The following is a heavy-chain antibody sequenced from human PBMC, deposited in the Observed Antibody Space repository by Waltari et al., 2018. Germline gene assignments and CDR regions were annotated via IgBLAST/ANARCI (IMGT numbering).Heavy chain of an antibody. D-gene: IGHD3-22*01. CDR3: VKRSGYHDRSGYSDY. J-gene: IGHJ4*02. V-gene: IGHV3-23*01. Sequence: EVQLLDSGGCLVQPGGSLRLLSSVSVLTLRGHASCCGARAPGKGLEWVSSLSGRGDATYYADSVKGRFAISRDNSKNTLYLQMSTLRDEDTAVYYCVKRSGYHDRSGYSDYWGQGTLVTVSS. CDR1: VLTLRGHA. CDR2: LSGRGDAT.